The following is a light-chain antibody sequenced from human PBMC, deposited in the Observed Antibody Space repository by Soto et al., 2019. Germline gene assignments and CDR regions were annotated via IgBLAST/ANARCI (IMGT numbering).Light chain of an antibody. V-gene: IGLV1-44*01. CDR1: SSNIGGRT. CDR3: AAWDDRLTAHV. J-gene: IGLJ1*01. CDR2: NNN. Sequence: QSVLTQPPSASGTPGQRVTISCSGSSSNIGGRTVNWYQQLPGTAPRLLIFNNNQRPSGVPDRFSGSKSGTSASLAITGLQSEDEADYYCAAWDDRLTAHVFGVGTKVTVL.